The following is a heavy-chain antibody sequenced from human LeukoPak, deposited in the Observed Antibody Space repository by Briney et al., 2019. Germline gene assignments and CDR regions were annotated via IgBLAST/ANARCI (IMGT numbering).Heavy chain of an antibody. CDR1: GYTFTGYY. V-gene: IGHV1-2*02. J-gene: IGHJ6*03. CDR2: INPNSGGT. Sequence: ASVKVSCKASGYTFTGYYMHWVRQAPGQGLEWMGWINPNSGGTNYAQKFQGRVTMTRDTSISTAYMELSRLRSDDTAVYYCARDQGYYDILTTYVPISYMDVWGKGTTVTVSS. CDR3: ARDQGYYDILTTYVPISYMDV. D-gene: IGHD3-9*01.